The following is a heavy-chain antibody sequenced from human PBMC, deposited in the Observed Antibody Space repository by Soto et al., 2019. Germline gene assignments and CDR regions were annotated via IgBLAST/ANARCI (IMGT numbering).Heavy chain of an antibody. CDR2: ISAYSGNT. J-gene: IGHJ4*02. CDR1: GFTFTNYY. V-gene: IGHV1-18*01. D-gene: IGHD1-1*01. CDR3: ARGDTYYVNWYFDY. Sequence: QVQLVQSGAEVKKPGASAKVSCKTSGFTFTNYYINWVRQAPGQGLEVMGWISAYSGNTNYAQNLQGRVTMTTDTSASTAYLELRSLRSDDTAVYFCARGDTYYVNWYFDYWGQGTLVTVSS.